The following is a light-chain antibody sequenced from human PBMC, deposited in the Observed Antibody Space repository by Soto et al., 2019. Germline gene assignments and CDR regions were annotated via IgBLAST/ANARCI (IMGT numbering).Light chain of an antibody. CDR2: DAS. J-gene: IGKJ4*01. CDR1: QSIRTY. Sequence: EVVLTQSPATLSLSPGARATLSCRASQSIRTYLGWYQQKPGQAPRLLIYDASNRATGIPARFSGSGSGTDFTLTISSLEPEDFAVYYCQQRIDWPLTFGGGTNVEIK. CDR3: QQRIDWPLT. V-gene: IGKV3-11*01.